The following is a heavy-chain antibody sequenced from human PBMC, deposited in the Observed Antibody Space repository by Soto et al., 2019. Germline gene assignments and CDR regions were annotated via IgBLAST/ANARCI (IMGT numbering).Heavy chain of an antibody. CDR1: GFTFSSYS. J-gene: IGHJ3*02. Sequence: PGGSLRLSCAASGFTFSSYSMNWVRQAPGKGLEWVASISSSSSYMYYADSVKGRFTISRDNVKNTLYLQMNSLRAEDTAVYYCAREWDCSGSMCPHAFDTWVQGTMVTVS. V-gene: IGHV3-21*01. D-gene: IGHD2-15*01. CDR3: AREWDCSGSMCPHAFDT. CDR2: ISSSSSYM.